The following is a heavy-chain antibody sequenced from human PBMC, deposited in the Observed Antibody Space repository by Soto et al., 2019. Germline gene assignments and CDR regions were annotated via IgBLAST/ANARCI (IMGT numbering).Heavy chain of an antibody. CDR3: AHSPFGELLNRYGMDV. CDR1: GFSLNTSGMG. Sequence: QITLKESGPTLVKPTQTLTLPCTFSGFSLNTSGMGVGWIRQPPGKALEWLALIYWADDKPYSASLKSRLTVAQDTSKNQVVLRMTNMDPEDTGTYYCAHSPFGELLNRYGMDVWGQGTTVTVSS. CDR2: IYWADDK. D-gene: IGHD3-10*01. J-gene: IGHJ6*02. V-gene: IGHV2-5*02.